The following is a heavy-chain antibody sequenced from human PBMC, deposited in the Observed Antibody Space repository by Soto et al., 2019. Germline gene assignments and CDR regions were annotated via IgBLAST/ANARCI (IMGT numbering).Heavy chain of an antibody. CDR3: ARGLRGPRFDY. V-gene: IGHV4-34*01. J-gene: IGHJ4*02. CDR2: INHSGST. D-gene: IGHD3-10*01. Sequence: ETLSLTCAGYGGSFSGYYWTRIRQPPGKGLEWIGEINHSGSTNYNPSLKSRVTISVDTSKNQFSLKLSSVTAADTAVYYCARGLRGPRFDYWGQGTLVTVSS. CDR1: GGSFSGYY.